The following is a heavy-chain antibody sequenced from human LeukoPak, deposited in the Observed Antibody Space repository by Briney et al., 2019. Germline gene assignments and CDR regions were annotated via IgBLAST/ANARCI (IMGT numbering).Heavy chain of an antibody. CDR2: INWNGGST. J-gene: IGHJ4*02. Sequence: RAGGSLRLSCAASGFTFDDYGMSWVRHAPGKGLEWVSGINWNGGSTGYADSVKGRFAISRDNAKKSLYLQMDSLRAEDTAVYYCAGPTCLRGGYCSTNSWGQGTLVTVSS. CDR1: GFTFDDYG. CDR3: AGPTCLRGGYCSTNS. V-gene: IGHV3-20*04. D-gene: IGHD2-2*01.